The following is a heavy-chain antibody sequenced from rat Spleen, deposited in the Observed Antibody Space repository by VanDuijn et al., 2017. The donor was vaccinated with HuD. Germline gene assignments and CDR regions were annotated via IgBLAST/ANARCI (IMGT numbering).Heavy chain of an antibody. CDR1: GFTFSDYY. CDR2: ISDDGSIT. J-gene: IGHJ2*01. V-gene: IGHV5-7*01. CDR3: ATPTRNY. D-gene: IGHD1-10*01. Sequence: EVQLVETGGGLVQPGRSLKLSCAASGFTFSDYYMAWVRQAPTKGLEWVATISDDGSITYYRDSVKGRFTISRDNAKNTQYLQMDSLRSEDTATYYCATPTRNYWGQGVMVTVSS.